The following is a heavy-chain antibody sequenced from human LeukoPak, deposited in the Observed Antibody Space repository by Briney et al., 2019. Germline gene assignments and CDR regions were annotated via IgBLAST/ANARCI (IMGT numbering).Heavy chain of an antibody. CDR2: ISGHNGNT. J-gene: IGHJ4*02. Sequence: ASVKVSCKASGYTFTSYSISWVRQAPGQGLEWMGWISGHNGNTNYVQKFQGRVTMTTDTSTSTAYMELRSLRSDDTAVYYCARDGRRILDYWGQGTLVTVSS. D-gene: IGHD3-3*01. V-gene: IGHV1-18*01. CDR1: GYTFTSYS. CDR3: ARDGRRILDY.